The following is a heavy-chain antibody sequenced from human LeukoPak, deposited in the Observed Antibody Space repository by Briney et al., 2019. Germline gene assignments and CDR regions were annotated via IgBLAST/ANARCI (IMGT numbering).Heavy chain of an antibody. CDR2: ISSSSSTI. CDR3: ARVEYSYGDYYYMDV. V-gene: IGHV3-48*01. J-gene: IGHJ6*03. Sequence: GSLRLSCAASGFTFSSYSMNWVRQAPGKGLEWVSYISSSSSTIYYADSVKGRFTISRDNSKNTLYLQMNSLRAEDTAVYYCARVEYSYGDYYYMDVWGKGTTVTVSS. CDR1: GFTFSSYS. D-gene: IGHD5-18*01.